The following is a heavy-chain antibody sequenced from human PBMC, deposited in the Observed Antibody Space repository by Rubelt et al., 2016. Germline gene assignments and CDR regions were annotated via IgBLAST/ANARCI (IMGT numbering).Heavy chain of an antibody. CDR3: ARVSGTTNNWFDP. Sequence: QVQLVQSGSELKKPGASVKVSCKASGYPFTSYGISWVRPAPGQGLEWMGWISAYNGNTNYAQKLLGRVAMTTDTSTSTAYMGRRSLRADDTAVYYCARVSGTTNNWFDPWGQGTLVTVSS. V-gene: IGHV1-18*01. CDR1: GYPFTSYG. CDR2: ISAYNGNT. J-gene: IGHJ5*02. D-gene: IGHD1-1*01.